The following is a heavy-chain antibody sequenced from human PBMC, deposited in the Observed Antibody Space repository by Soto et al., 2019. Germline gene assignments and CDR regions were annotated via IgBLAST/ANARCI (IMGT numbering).Heavy chain of an antibody. Sequence: GESLKISCKGSGYSFTSYWTGWVRQMPGKGRECIGIIYPGDSDTIYSPSFQGQVPLSADTSISTAYLQCGTLKTSDTAMYYCARTSAAGKDYYGMDVWGQGTTVTVSS. CDR1: GYSFTSYW. J-gene: IGHJ6*02. V-gene: IGHV5-51*01. CDR2: IYPGDSDT. CDR3: ARTSAAGKDYYGMDV. D-gene: IGHD6-13*01.